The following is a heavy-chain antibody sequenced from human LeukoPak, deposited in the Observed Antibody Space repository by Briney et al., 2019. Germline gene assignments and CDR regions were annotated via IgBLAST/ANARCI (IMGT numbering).Heavy chain of an antibody. V-gene: IGHV3-23*01. CDR3: ARDVADAFDI. CDR2: ISGGGGST. Sequence: GGSLRLSCAASGFIFTNYAMSWVRQAPGKGLEWVSAISGGGGSTYYADSVKGRFAISRDNSKNTLYLQMNSLRAEDTAVYYCARDVADAFDIWGQGTMVTVSS. CDR1: GFIFTNYA. D-gene: IGHD2-15*01. J-gene: IGHJ3*02.